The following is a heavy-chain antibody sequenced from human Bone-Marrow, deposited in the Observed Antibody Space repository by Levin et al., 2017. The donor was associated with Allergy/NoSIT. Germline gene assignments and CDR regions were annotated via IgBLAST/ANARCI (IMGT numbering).Heavy chain of an antibody. J-gene: IGHJ4*02. D-gene: IGHD1-1*01. CDR3: NRATQPLRYRGNDVLDY. CDR2: IRSKTYGGTT. CDR1: GFTFGGYA. V-gene: IGHV3-49*03. Sequence: GESLKISCTASGFTFGGYAFNWFRQAPGKGLEWLGFIRSKTYGGTTEYAASVRGSFTISRDDSKSVAYLQMNSLKTEDTAVYYCNRATQPLRYRGNDVLDYWGQGTLVTVSS.